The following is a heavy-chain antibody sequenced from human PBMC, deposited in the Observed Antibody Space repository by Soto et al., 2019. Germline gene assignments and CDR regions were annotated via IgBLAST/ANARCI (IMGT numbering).Heavy chain of an antibody. CDR3: ARYLGVVGDATTRDAFDI. CDR2: INPSGGST. V-gene: IGHV1-46*03. CDR1: GYTFTSYY. D-gene: IGHD2-15*01. Sequence: ASVKVSCKASGYTFTSYYMHWVRQAPGQGLEWMGIINPSGGSTSYAQKFQGRVTMTRDTSTSTVYMELSSLRSEDTAVYYCARYLGVVGDATTRDAFDIWGQGSMVTVSS. J-gene: IGHJ3*02.